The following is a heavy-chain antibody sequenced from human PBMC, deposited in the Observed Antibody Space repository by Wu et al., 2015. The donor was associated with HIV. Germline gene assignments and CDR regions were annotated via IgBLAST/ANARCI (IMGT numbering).Heavy chain of an antibody. CDR3: ARGAGPSTYYYGSGRSHDAFDI. V-gene: IGHV1-18*01. Sequence: QVQLVQSGAEVKKPGASVKVSCKASGYTFTSYGISWVRQAPGQGLEWMGWISAYNGNTNYAQKLQGRVTMTTDTSTSTAYMEPRSLRSDDTAVYYCARGAGPSTYYYGSGRSHDAFDIWGQGTMVTGLF. CDR1: GYTFTSYG. J-gene: IGHJ3*02. D-gene: IGHD3-10*01. CDR2: ISAYNGNT.